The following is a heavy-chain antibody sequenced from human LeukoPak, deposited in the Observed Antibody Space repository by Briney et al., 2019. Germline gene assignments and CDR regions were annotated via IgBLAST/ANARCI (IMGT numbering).Heavy chain of an antibody. CDR1: GFTFSSYW. D-gene: IGHD3-3*01. V-gene: IGHV3-7*01. J-gene: IGHJ4*02. CDR3: ARGGADLWSGSHYFDY. CDR2: MKQDGSER. Sequence: AGGSLRLSCAASGFTFSSYWMSWVRQAPGKGREWVAKMKQDGSERYHVDSVKGRFTISRDKAKNSLYLQMNSLRAEDTAVYYCARGGADLWSGSHYFDYCGQGTLVTVSS.